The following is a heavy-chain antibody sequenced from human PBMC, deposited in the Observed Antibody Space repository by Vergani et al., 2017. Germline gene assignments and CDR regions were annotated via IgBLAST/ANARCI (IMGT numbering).Heavy chain of an antibody. J-gene: IGHJ3*02. CDR1: GFTFSHYS. D-gene: IGHD3-10*01. V-gene: IGHV3-21*03. CDR3: VRDQVTMLRGSDALDI. Sequence: EVQMVVSGGGLVKPGGSLRLSCVASGFTFSHYSMNWVRQAPGKGLEWVSSISGNNDDVYYADSVKGRFTISRDDSKSIAYLQMNNLQTEDTAMYYCVRDQVTMLRGSDALDIWGQGTMVTVSS. CDR2: ISGNNDDV.